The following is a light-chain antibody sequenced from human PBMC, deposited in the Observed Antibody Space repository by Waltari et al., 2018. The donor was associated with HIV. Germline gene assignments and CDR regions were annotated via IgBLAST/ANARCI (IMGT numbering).Light chain of an antibody. CDR3: QQFRSYPRT. Sequence: AIQLTPSPSSLSASIGDRVTITCRASQGVRNALAWYQQKPGRPPKLLIYDASTLESGVPSRFSGSLSGTDFNLTISNLQPEDSATYYCQQFRSYPRTFGQGATLEIK. J-gene: IGKJ2*01. CDR2: DAS. V-gene: IGKV1-13*02. CDR1: QGVRNA.